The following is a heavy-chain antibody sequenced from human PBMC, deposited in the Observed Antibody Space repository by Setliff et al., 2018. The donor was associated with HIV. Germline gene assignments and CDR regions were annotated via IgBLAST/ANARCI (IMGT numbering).Heavy chain of an antibody. CDR2: IYKSGTT. J-gene: IGHJ5*02. CDR3: ARDRRSIFGVDTKNWFDP. V-gene: IGHV4-59*02. CDR1: GGSVNSYH. D-gene: IGHD3-3*01. Sequence: PSETLSLTCSVSGGSVNSYHWSWIRQPPGKGLEWIGYIYKSGTTNYSPSLKSRVTISAGPSKKQFSLKLSSVTAADTAVYYCARDRRSIFGVDTKNWFDPWGQGTLVTVSS.